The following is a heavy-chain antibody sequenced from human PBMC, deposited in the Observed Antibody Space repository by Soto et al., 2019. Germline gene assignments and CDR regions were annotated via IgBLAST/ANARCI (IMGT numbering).Heavy chain of an antibody. V-gene: IGHV4-39*01. CDR3: ARGTGYGDFPKFDY. D-gene: IGHD4-17*01. Sequence: SETLSLTCTVSGGSISSSSYYWGWILQPPGKGLEWIGSIYYSGSTYYNPSLKSRVTISVDTSKNQFSLKLSSVTAADTAVYYCARGTGYGDFPKFDYWGQGALVTVSS. CDR1: GGSISSSSYY. J-gene: IGHJ4*02. CDR2: IYYSGST.